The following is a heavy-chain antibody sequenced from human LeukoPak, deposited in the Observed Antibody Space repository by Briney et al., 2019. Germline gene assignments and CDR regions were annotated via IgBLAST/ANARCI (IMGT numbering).Heavy chain of an antibody. V-gene: IGHV3-72*01. J-gene: IGHJ4*02. CDR1: GFTFSDHY. D-gene: IGHD3-10*01. CDR2: SRNGGHSYST. CDR3: VALLRGIGY. Sequence: PGGSLRLSCAVSGFTFSDHYMDWVRQAPGKGLEWIGRSRNGGHSYSTDFAESVRGRAALSRDHSRDSLYLQINSLRADDTAVYYCVALLRGIGYWGQGTLVTVSS.